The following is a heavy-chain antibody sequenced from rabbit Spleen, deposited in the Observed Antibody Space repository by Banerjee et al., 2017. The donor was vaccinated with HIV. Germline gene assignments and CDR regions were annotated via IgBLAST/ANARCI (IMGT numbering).Heavy chain of an antibody. CDR3: ARDLANVIGWNFGL. CDR2: IDGGSSWT. J-gene: IGHJ4*01. D-gene: IGHD1-1*01. V-gene: IGHV1S40*01. CDR1: GVSFSSGYD. Sequence: LEESGGDLVKPGASLTLTCTASGVSFSSGYDMCWVRQAPGKGLEWIVCIDGGSSWTWHASWAKGRFTISKPSSTTVTLQMTSLTAADTATYFCARDLANVIGWNFGLWGPGTLVTVS.